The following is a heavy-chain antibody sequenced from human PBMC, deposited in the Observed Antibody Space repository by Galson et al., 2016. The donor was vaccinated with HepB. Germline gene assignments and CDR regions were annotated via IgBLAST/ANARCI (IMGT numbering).Heavy chain of an antibody. Sequence: LRLSCAASGFTFSDHYLDWVRQAPGKGLEWIGNMYYSGSTYYKSSLKSRVAMSVDMSKNQFSLKLTSVTAADTAVYYCARHISRVDTAMVLWGQGTLVTVSS. D-gene: IGHD5-18*01. CDR3: ARHISRVDTAMVL. CDR2: MYYSGST. CDR1: GFTFSDHY. V-gene: IGHV4-39*01. J-gene: IGHJ4*02.